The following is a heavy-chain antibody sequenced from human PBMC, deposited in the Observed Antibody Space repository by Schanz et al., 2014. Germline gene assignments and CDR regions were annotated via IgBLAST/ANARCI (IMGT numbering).Heavy chain of an antibody. CDR2: INSRSNFI. V-gene: IGHV3-21*01. CDR1: RIIFGTYS. J-gene: IGHJ3*02. CDR3: AGAVATIRADSFDI. D-gene: IGHD5-12*01. Sequence: EVQLVESGGGLVKPGGSLRLSCTASRIIFGTYSMNWIRQTPKGLEWVSSINSRSNFIYYADSVKGRFTISGDNAKNSLYLQMNSLRAEDTAVYYCAGAVATIRADSFDIWGQGTMVAVSS.